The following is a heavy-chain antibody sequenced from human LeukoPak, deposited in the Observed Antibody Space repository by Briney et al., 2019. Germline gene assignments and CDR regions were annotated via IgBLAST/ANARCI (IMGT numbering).Heavy chain of an antibody. V-gene: IGHV4-38-2*02. CDR2: IYHSGST. CDR1: GYFISSGYY. Sequence: TSSETLSLTCTVSGYFISSGYYWDWIRQPPGKGLEWIGSIYHSGSTYFNPSLKSRVTLSVDTSKNQFSLKLSSVTAADTAVYYCARSYYYDFPDAFDIWGQGTMVTVSS. D-gene: IGHD3-22*01. J-gene: IGHJ3*02. CDR3: ARSYYYDFPDAFDI.